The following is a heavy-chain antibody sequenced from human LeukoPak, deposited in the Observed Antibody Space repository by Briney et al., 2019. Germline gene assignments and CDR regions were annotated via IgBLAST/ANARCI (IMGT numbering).Heavy chain of an antibody. CDR1: GFTFSSYW. CDR2: IKQDGSEK. Sequence: GGSLRLSCAASGFTFSSYWMSWVRQAPGKGLEWVANIKQDGSEKYYVDSVKGRFTISGDNAKNSLYLQMNSLRAEDTAVYYCARALYGSSGYYDYWGQGILVTVSS. J-gene: IGHJ4*02. D-gene: IGHD3-22*01. V-gene: IGHV3-7*01. CDR3: ARALYGSSGYYDY.